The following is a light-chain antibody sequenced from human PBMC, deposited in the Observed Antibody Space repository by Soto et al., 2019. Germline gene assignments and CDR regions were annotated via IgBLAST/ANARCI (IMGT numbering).Light chain of an antibody. CDR1: QSVSSY. CDR3: QQLSTGPPIFT. V-gene: IGKV3-11*01. J-gene: IGKJ3*01. Sequence: ESVLTQSPATLSLSPGERATLACRASQSVSSYLAWDQQKPGQAPRLLIYDASNRATGIPARVSGSGSGTDFTRTISSLEPEDFAVYYCQQLSTGPPIFTFGPVTKVDIK. CDR2: DAS.